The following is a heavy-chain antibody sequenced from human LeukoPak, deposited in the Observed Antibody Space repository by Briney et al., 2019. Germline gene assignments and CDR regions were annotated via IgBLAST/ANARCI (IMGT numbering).Heavy chain of an antibody. CDR2: IYYSGRT. CDR3: ARVLRYYGSGSYQGDYYFDY. J-gene: IGHJ4*02. D-gene: IGHD3-10*01. Sequence: KPSETLSPTCTVSGGSITSYYWSWIRQPPGKGLEWIGYIYYSGRTNYNPSLKSRVTISVDTSENQFSLKLSSVTAADTAVYYCARVLRYYGSGSYQGDYYFDYWGQGTLVTVSS. CDR1: GGSITSYY. V-gene: IGHV4-59*01.